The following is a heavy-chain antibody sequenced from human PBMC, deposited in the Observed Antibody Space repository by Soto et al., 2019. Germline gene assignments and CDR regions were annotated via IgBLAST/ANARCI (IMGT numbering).Heavy chain of an antibody. CDR1: GGSISSYY. CDR3: ARGGGRQEWFGL. D-gene: IGHD3-16*01. J-gene: IGHJ5*02. V-gene: IGHV4-59*01. CDR2: IYYSGST. Sequence: SETLSLTCTVSGGSISSYYWSWIRQPPGKGLEWIGYIYYSGSTNYNPSLKSRVTIPVDTSKNQFSLKLSSLTAADTAVYYCARGGGRQEWFGLWAQASLVTVSS.